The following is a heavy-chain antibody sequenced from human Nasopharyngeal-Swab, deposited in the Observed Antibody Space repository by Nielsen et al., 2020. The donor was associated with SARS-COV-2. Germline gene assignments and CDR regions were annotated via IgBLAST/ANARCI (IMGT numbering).Heavy chain of an antibody. V-gene: IGHV4-39*01. D-gene: IGHD6-13*01. J-gene: IGHJ4*02. CDR3: ARHVAAAFDY. CDR1: GGSINSGDFS. CDR2: IYYSGRT. Sequence: SETLSLTCAVSGGSINSGDFSWSWIRQPPGKGLEWIGSIYYSGRTYYNPSLKSRVTISVDTSKNQFSLKLSSVTAADTAVYYCARHVAAAFDYWGQGTLVTVSS.